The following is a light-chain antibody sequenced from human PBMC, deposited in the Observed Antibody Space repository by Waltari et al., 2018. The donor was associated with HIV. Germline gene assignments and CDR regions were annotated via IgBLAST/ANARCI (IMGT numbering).Light chain of an antibody. Sequence: QAVVTQEPSLTVSPGGTVTLTCGSSTGAVTSGHSPYWFQQKPGQAPRTLIFDTSNKHSWTPARFSGSRRGGKAALTLSGAQPEDEAEYYCLLSYSGARIFGGGTKLTVL. CDR2: DTS. V-gene: IGLV7-46*01. CDR3: LLSYSGARI. J-gene: IGLJ2*01. CDR1: TGAVTSGHS.